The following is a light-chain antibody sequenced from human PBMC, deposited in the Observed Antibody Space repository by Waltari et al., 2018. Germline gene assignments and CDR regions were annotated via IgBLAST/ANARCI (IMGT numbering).Light chain of an antibody. CDR3: QQYNNWPQT. Sequence: EIVMTQSPATLSVSPGERANLSCRASQSVSSNLAWYQQKPGQAPRLLIYGASTRATGSPARFSGSGSGTEFTLTISSLQSEDCAVYYCQQYNNWPQTFGQGTKVEIK. CDR1: QSVSSN. J-gene: IGKJ1*01. CDR2: GAS. V-gene: IGKV3-15*01.